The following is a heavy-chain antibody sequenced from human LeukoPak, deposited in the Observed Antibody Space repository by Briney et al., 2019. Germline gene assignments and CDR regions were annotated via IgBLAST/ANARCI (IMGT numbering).Heavy chain of an antibody. J-gene: IGHJ4*02. CDR1: GGSITSHY. CDR2: IYYSGST. Sequence: SETLSLTCTVSGGSITSHYWSWIRQPPGKGLEWIGYIYYSGSTNYHPSLKSRVTISVDTSKNQFSLKLSSVTAADTAVYYCVRGGPPTVTRLDYWGQGTLVTVSS. V-gene: IGHV4-59*11. CDR3: VRGGPPTVTRLDY. D-gene: IGHD4-17*01.